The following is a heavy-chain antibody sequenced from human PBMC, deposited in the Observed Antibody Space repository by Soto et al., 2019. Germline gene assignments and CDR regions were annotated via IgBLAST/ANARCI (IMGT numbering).Heavy chain of an antibody. CDR1: GYTFTGYY. Sequence: GASVKVSCKASGYTFTGYYMHWVRQAPGQGLEWMGWINPNSGGTNYAQKFQGWVAMTRDTSISTAYMELSRLRSDDTAVYYCARGIGYSGYYLVKGDYYYYGMDVWGQGPTVTVSS. D-gene: IGHD5-12*01. V-gene: IGHV1-2*04. CDR3: ARGIGYSGYYLVKGDYYYYGMDV. J-gene: IGHJ6*02. CDR2: INPNSGGT.